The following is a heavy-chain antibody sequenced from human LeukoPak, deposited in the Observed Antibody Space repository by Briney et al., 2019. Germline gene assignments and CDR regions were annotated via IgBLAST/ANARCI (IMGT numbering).Heavy chain of an antibody. CDR1: GYTFTGYY. D-gene: IGHD3-10*01. V-gene: IGHV1-2*02. CDR2: VNPNSGGT. CDR3: ARGKGRLGGMVRGVITGIFDY. Sequence: GASVKVSCKASGYTFTGYYMHWVRQAPGQGLEWMGWVNPNSGGTNYAQKFQGRVTMTRDTSISTAYMELSRLRSDDTAVYYCARGKGRLGGMVRGVITGIFDYWGQGTLVTVSS. J-gene: IGHJ4*02.